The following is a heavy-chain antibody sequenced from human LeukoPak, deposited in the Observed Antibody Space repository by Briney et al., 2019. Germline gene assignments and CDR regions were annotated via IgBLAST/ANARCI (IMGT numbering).Heavy chain of an antibody. CDR3: ARELRSSGYYAFDY. Sequence: GGSLRLSCAGSGFNFSSYSMNWVRQSPGNGLEGVSCISSSRRYLYSGDSVKGRFTTSRDNAKNLLYLQMTRLRGQGPAVYYDARELRSSGYYAFDYCGQGTLVTVSS. CDR1: GFNFSSYS. J-gene: IGHJ4*01. CDR2: ISSSRRYL. V-gene: IGHV3-21*01. D-gene: IGHD3-22*01.